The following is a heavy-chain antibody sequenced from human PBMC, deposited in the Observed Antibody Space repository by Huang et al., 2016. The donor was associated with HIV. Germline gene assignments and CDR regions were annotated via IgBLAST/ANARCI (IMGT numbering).Heavy chain of an antibody. CDR2: FDPEDGET. V-gene: IGHV1-24*01. Sequence: QVQLVQSGTEVKRSGASVKVSCKVSGYPLTELSMHWVRQAPGKGLEWMGGFDPEDGETSYAQKSQGRITMTEDTSTDTAYMELSSLRSEDTAVYYWATRMYRWERYVDTAVQFDYWGQGTLVTVSS. CDR3: ATRMYRWERYVDTAVQFDY. D-gene: IGHD5-18*01. J-gene: IGHJ4*02. CDR1: GYPLTELS.